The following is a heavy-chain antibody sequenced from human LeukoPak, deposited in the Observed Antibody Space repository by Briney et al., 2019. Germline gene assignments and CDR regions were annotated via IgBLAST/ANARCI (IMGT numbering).Heavy chain of an antibody. Sequence: EESMKISCKGSGYSFTDYWIGWVRQMPGKGLEWMGIIYPDESNIRYSPSFQGQVTLSADKSISTAYLQWSSLKASDTAMYYCARPPSRGYSSSFEYWGQGTLVTVSS. V-gene: IGHV5-51*01. CDR1: GYSFTDYW. D-gene: IGHD2-2*03. CDR2: IYPDESNI. J-gene: IGHJ4*02. CDR3: ARPPSRGYSSSFEY.